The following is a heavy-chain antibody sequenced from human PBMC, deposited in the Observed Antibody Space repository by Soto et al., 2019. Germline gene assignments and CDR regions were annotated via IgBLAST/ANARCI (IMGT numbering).Heavy chain of an antibody. CDR3: ARKDLEDDSSGYRGWDAFDI. D-gene: IGHD3-22*01. J-gene: IGHJ3*02. Sequence: EVQLVESGGGLVQPGGSLRLSCAASGFTFSSYSMNWVRQAPGKGLEWVSYISSSSSTIYYADSVKGRFTISRDNAKNSLYLQMNSLRDEDTAVYYCARKDLEDDSSGYRGWDAFDIWGQGTMVTVSS. CDR1: GFTFSSYS. V-gene: IGHV3-48*02. CDR2: ISSSSSTI.